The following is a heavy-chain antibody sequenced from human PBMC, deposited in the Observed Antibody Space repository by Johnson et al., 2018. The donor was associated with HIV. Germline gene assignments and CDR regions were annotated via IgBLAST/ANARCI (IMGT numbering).Heavy chain of an antibody. CDR2: ISFHANEK. J-gene: IGHJ3*01. CDR3: ARVSLTDDSFAE. V-gene: IGHV3-30*04. Sequence: QVQLVESGGGVVRPGGSLRLSCAASGFTFSSYAMHWVRQAPGKGLEWVAVISFHANEKHYGDSVRGRFTISRDNSKNTLSLQMNSLTTEDTAMYYCARVSLTDDSFAEWGQGTMVFVSS. D-gene: IGHD2-8*01. CDR1: GFTFSSYA.